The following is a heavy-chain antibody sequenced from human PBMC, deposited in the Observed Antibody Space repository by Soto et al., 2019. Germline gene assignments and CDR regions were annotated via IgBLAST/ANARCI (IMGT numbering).Heavy chain of an antibody. V-gene: IGHV4-30-4*01. Sequence: KASETLSLTCSVSGDSISTVDYFWAWIRQPPGQALEYIGYIYKSATTYYNPSFESRVAISLDTSKSQFSLNVTSVTAADTAVYFCARGRYCLTGRCFPNWFDSWGQGP. CDR1: GDSISTVDYF. CDR3: ARGRYCLTGRCFPNWFDS. CDR2: IYKSATT. J-gene: IGHJ5*01. D-gene: IGHD2-15*01.